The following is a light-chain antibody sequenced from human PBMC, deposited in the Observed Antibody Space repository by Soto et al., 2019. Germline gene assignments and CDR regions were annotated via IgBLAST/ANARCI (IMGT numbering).Light chain of an antibody. CDR1: QDISNY. CDR2: DAS. Sequence: DIQMTKSPSSLSASVGDRVTITCHASQDISNYLNWYQQKPGKAPKLLIYDASNLETGVPSRFSGSGSGTDFTFTISSLQAEDIATYYCQQYDNLPHTFGQGTRMEIK. CDR3: QQYDNLPHT. V-gene: IGKV1-33*01. J-gene: IGKJ5*01.